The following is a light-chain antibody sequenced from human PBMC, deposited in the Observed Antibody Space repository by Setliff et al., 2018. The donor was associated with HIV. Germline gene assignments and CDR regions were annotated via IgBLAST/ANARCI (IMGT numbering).Light chain of an antibody. V-gene: IGLV2-23*01. J-gene: IGLJ1*01. Sequence: SALAQPASVSGSPGQSISISCTGTRIDIGSYNLVSWYQLLPGRAPKLLIFEGDKRPSGVSHRFSGSTSGNTASLTILGLQTEDEAEYYCCTYAASDIFFDGFGTGTKVTVL. CDR2: EGD. CDR1: RIDIGSYNL. CDR3: CTYAASDIFFDG.